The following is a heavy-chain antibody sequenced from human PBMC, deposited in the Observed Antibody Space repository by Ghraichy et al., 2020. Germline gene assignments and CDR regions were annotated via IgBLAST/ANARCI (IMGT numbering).Heavy chain of an antibody. CDR2: ISTTGNT. V-gene: IGHV4-4*07. D-gene: IGHD3-22*01. Sequence: SETLSLTCTVSGDSIFSYFWSWIRQPAGAGLEWIGRISTTGNTNYNPSLKSRVTMSVDTSKNQFFLRLSSVTAADTAMYYCARVRDNSGYYLGGFDYWGQGTQVTVSS. CDR1: GDSIFSYF. CDR3: ARVRDNSGYYLGGFDY. J-gene: IGHJ4*02.